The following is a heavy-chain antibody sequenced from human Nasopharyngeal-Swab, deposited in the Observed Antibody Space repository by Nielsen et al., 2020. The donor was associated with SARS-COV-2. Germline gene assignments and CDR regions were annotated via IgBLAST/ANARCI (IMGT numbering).Heavy chain of an antibody. D-gene: IGHD1-26*01. Sequence: WILQPPGKGLEWVAVISYDGSNKYYADSVKGRFTISRDNSKNTLYLQMNSLRAEDTAVYYCARVEAGGEWELLPYYYYNMDVWGKGTTVTVSS. CDR2: ISYDGSNK. V-gene: IGHV3-30-3*01. CDR3: ARVEAGGEWELLPYYYYNMDV. J-gene: IGHJ6*03.